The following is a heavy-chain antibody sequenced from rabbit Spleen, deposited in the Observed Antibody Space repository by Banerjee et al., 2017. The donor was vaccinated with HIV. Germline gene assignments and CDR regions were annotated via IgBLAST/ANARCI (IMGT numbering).Heavy chain of an antibody. CDR3: VRDLGYAGYADHDYAYFNL. J-gene: IGHJ4*01. D-gene: IGHD7-1*01. Sequence: QDQLVESGGGLVQPGGSLKLSCKASGFDFSTYGMSWVRQAPGKGLEWIGYIDPVFGSTYYASWVHGRFTISSHNAQNTLYLQLNSLTVADTATYFCVRDLGYAGYADHDYAYFNLWGPGTLVTVS. V-gene: IGHV1S47*01. CDR1: GFDFSTYG. CDR2: IDPVFGST.